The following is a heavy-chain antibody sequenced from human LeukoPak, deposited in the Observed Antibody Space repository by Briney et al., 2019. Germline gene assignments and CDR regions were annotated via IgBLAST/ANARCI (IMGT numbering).Heavy chain of an antibody. J-gene: IGHJ4*02. D-gene: IGHD1-26*01. CDR1: GFAFSNYA. CDR3: ARSGNYWDY. CDR2: LSGGGDSR. V-gene: IGHV3-23*01. Sequence: PGGSLRLSGAASGFAFSNYAMSWVRQAPGKGLEWVSSLSGGGDSRYYADSGMGRFTISRDKSKNTLYLQMNSLRPEHTAVYYCARSGNYWDYWGQGTLVTVSS.